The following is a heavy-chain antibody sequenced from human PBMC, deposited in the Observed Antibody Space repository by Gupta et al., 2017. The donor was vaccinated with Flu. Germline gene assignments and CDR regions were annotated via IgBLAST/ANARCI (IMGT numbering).Heavy chain of an antibody. Sequence: RVTWNRQTPGQALEWLAHIKLDNDKFYNASLESRLTISKDTSKNQVVLRMTNMSPMDTGTYYCARMEAVGTTIYVFDIWGQGSMVTVSS. J-gene: IGHJ3*02. CDR3: ARMEAVGTTIYVFDI. V-gene: IGHV2-70*04. CDR2: IKLDNDK. D-gene: IGHD1-26*01. CDR1: R.